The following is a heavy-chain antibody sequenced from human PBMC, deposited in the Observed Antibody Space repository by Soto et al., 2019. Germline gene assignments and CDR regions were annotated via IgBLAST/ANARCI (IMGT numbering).Heavy chain of an antibody. V-gene: IGHV3-53*02. CDR3: ARHVWLES. J-gene: IGHJ5*01. CDR2: IHSDANT. Sequence: EVQLVETGGGLIQTGGSLRLSCAASGFNVSSNSMNWVSQAPGKGLEWLSLIHSDANTKYADSVKGRFTVSRDSSENKFYLQMNNLRAEDTAVYYCARHVWLESWGQGTLVTVSS. CDR1: GFNVSSNS.